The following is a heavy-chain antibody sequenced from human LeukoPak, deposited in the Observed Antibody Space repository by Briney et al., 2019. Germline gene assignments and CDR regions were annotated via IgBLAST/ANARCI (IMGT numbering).Heavy chain of an antibody. CDR1: GYTFTSYG. CDR3: ARDSSYCSSTSCYPPIGFDP. V-gene: IGHV1-18*01. D-gene: IGHD2-2*01. Sequence: GASVKVSCKASGYTFTSYGISWVRQAPGQGLEWMGWISAYNGNTNYAQKLQGRVTMTTDTSTSTAYMELRSLRSDDTAVYYCARDSSYCSSTSCYPPIGFDPWGQGTLVTVSS. CDR2: ISAYNGNT. J-gene: IGHJ5*02.